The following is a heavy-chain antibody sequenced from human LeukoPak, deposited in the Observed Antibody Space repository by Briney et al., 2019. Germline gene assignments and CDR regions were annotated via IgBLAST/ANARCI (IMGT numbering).Heavy chain of an antibody. J-gene: IGHJ6*02. Sequence: KASETLSLTCTVSGGSISSGGYYWSWIRQHPGKGLEWIGYIYYSGSTYYNPSLKSRVTISVDTSKNQFSLKLSSVTAADTAVYYCARAEYSSSWYRYYGMDVWGQGTTVTVSS. CDR3: ARAEYSSSWYRYYGMDV. V-gene: IGHV4-31*03. CDR1: GGSISSGGYY. CDR2: IYYSGST. D-gene: IGHD6-13*01.